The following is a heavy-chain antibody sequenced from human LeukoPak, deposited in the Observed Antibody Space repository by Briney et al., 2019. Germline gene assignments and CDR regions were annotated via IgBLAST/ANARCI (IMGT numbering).Heavy chain of an antibody. J-gene: IGHJ4*02. CDR1: GFTFSSYF. D-gene: IGHD2-21*01. Sequence: GGSLRLSCAVSGFTFSSYFMHWVRQSPGKGLVWVSHIGTDGTDTAYADSVKGRFTISRDNAKNSLYLQMNSLRAEDTAVYYCATGLFHFDYWGQGTLVTVSS. CDR3: ATGLFHFDY. CDR2: IGTDGTDT. V-gene: IGHV3-74*01.